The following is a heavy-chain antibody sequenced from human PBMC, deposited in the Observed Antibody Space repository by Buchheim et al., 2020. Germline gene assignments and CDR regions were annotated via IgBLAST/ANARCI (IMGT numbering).Heavy chain of an antibody. V-gene: IGHV3-48*03. CDR3: ASLKGRTGTGYGMDV. D-gene: IGHD1-1*01. CDR2: ISSSGSTK. CDR1: GFTFSSFE. Sequence: EVQLVESGGGLVLPGGSLRLSCAVAGFTFSSFEMNWVGQAAGKGLEWVSYISSSGSTKYYADSVKGRFTISRDNAEHSMYLQMNSLRVEDTAAYYCASLKGRTGTGYGMDVWGQGTT. J-gene: IGHJ6*02.